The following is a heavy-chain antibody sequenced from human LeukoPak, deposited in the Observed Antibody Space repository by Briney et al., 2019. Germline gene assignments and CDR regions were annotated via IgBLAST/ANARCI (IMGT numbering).Heavy chain of an antibody. J-gene: IGHJ4*02. V-gene: IGHV3-23*01. CDR2: VSGTGGST. D-gene: IGHD1-26*01. CDR3: ASEVVGATTDY. Sequence: PGGSLRLSCAASGFTFSSYAMSWVRQAPGKGLEWVSAVSGTGGSTYNADSVKGRFTISRDNSKNTLYLQMNSLRAEDTAVYYCASEVVGATTDYWGQGTLVIVSS. CDR1: GFTFSSYA.